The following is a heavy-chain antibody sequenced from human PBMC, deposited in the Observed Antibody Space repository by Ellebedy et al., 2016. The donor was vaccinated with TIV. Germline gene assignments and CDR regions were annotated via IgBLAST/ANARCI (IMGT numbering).Heavy chain of an antibody. V-gene: IGHV1-69*13. J-gene: IGHJ6*02. CDR3: ARATTVTTEPGMDV. Sequence: SVKVSXKASGGTFSSYAISWVRQAPGQGLEWMGGIIPIFGTAYYAQKFQGRVTITADESTSTAYMELSSLRSEDTAVYYCARATTVTTEPGMDVWGQGTTVTVSS. CDR2: IIPIFGTA. D-gene: IGHD4-17*01. CDR1: GGTFSSYA.